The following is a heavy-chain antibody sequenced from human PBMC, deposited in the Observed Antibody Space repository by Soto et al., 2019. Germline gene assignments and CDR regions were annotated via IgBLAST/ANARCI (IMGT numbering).Heavy chain of an antibody. CDR3: VRVPDTIFGVASVYYYYYGMDV. V-gene: IGHV3-33*01. Sequence: PGGSLRLSCAASGFTFSSYGMHWVRQAPGKGLEWVAVIWYDGSNKYYADSVRGRFTISRDNSKNTLYLQMNSLRAEDTAVYYCVRVPDTIFGVASVYYYYYGMDVWGQGTTVTVSS. CDR2: IWYDGSNK. D-gene: IGHD3-3*01. J-gene: IGHJ6*02. CDR1: GFTFSSYG.